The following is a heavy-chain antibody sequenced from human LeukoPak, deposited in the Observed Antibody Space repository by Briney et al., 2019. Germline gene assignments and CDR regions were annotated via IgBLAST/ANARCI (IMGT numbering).Heavy chain of an antibody. CDR3: ARGPFSSSWSEFDY. D-gene: IGHD6-13*01. J-gene: IGHJ4*02. CDR2: ISGDSRYI. CDR1: GFTFSDYS. V-gene: IGHV3-21*06. Sequence: GGSLTLSCAASGFTFSDYSLNWVRQAPGKGLEWVSCISGDSRYIYYADSLKGRSTISRANAQNSLYLHMNNLRAEDTAVYYCARGPFSSSWSEFDYWGQGTLVTVSS.